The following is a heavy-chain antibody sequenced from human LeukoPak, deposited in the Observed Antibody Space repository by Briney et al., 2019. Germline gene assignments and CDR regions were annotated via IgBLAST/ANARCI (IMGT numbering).Heavy chain of an antibody. CDR3: TRDPRLCDY. V-gene: IGHV3-23*01. Sequence: TGGSLRLSCAASGFTFSSYAMSWVRQAPGKGLEWVSAISNSGGSTYFADSVKGRFTISRDNAENSLYLHMNSLRAEDTAVYYCTRDPRLCDYWGQGTLVTVSS. CDR1: GFTFSSYA. J-gene: IGHJ4*02. CDR2: ISNSGGST.